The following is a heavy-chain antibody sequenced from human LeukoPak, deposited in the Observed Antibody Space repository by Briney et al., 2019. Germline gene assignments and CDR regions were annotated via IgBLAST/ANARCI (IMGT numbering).Heavy chain of an antibody. CDR1: GGSISSYY. CDR3: ARGTGSSSWYEGFDY. D-gene: IGHD6-13*01. CDR2: IYTSGST. J-gene: IGHJ4*02. V-gene: IGHV4-4*07. Sequence: SETLSLTCTVSGGSISSYYWSWIRQPAGKGLEWIVRIYTSGSTNYNPSLKSRVTMSVDTSKNQFSLKLSSVTAADTAVYYCARGTGSSSWYEGFDYWGQGTLVTVSS.